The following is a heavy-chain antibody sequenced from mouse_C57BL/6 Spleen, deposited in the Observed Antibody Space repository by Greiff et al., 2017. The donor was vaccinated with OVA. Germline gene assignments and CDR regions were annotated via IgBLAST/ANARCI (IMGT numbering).Heavy chain of an antibody. D-gene: IGHD3-3*01. V-gene: IGHV2-9-1*01. Sequence: QVQLQQSGPGLVAPSQRLSITCTVSGFSLTSYAISWVRQPPGKGLEWLGVIWTGGGTNYNSALKSRLSISKDNSKSQVFLKMNSLQTDDTARYYCARELGQDYYAMDYWGQGTSVTVSS. CDR3: ARELGQDYYAMDY. J-gene: IGHJ4*01. CDR1: GFSLTSYA. CDR2: IWTGGGT.